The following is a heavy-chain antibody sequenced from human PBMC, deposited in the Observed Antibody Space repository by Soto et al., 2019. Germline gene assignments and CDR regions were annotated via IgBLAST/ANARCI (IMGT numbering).Heavy chain of an antibody. J-gene: IGHJ6*02. CDR3: ARGDCGGDCYGGYYYYYGMDV. CDR1: GGSISSGGYS. CDR2: IYHSGST. V-gene: IGHV4-30-2*01. D-gene: IGHD2-21*02. Sequence: SETLSLTCAVSGGSISSGGYSWSWIRQPPGKGLEWIGYIYHSGSTYYNPSLKSRVTISVDRSKNQFSLKLSSVTAADTAVYYCARGDCGGDCYGGYYYYYGMDVWGQGTTVTVSS.